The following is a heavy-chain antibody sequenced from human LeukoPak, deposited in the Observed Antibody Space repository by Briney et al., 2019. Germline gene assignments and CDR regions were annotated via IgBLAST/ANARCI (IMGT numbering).Heavy chain of an antibody. CDR2: IIPIFGTA. V-gene: IGHV1-69*06. J-gene: IGHJ5*02. CDR3: ASISGAAAGTSWFDP. D-gene: IGHD6-13*01. Sequence: ASVRVSCKASGGTFSSYAISWVRQAPGQGLEWMGGIIPIFGTANYAQKFQGRVTITADKSTSTAYMELSSLRSEDTAVYYCASISGAAAGTSWFDPWGQGTLVTVSS. CDR1: GGTFSSYA.